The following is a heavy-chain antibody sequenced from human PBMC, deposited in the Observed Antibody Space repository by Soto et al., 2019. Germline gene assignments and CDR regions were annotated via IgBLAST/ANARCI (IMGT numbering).Heavy chain of an antibody. Sequence: PSETLSLTCTVSGGSFSPNYWSWIRQPPGKGLEWIGYMYHSGSTYYNPSLKSRVTISIDRSRNQFSLKLSSVTAADTAVYYCGRVPDYWGQGILVTVSS. J-gene: IGHJ4*02. CDR2: MYHSGST. V-gene: IGHV4-30-2*01. CDR3: GRVPDY. D-gene: IGHD2-2*01. CDR1: GGSFSPNY.